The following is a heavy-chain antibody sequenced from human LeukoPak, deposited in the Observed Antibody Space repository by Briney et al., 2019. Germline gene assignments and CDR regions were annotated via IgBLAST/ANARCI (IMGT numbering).Heavy chain of an antibody. J-gene: IGHJ4*02. D-gene: IGHD6-13*01. CDR3: ARDPGIAAAGTVGYFDS. V-gene: IGHV3-66*01. Sequence: AGGSLRLSCAASGFTVSSNYMSWVRQAPGKGLEWVSVIYSGGSTYYADSVKGRFTISRDNSKNTLYLQMNSLRAEDTAVYYCARDPGIAAAGTVGYFDSWGQGTLVTVSS. CDR2: IYSGGST. CDR1: GFTVSSNY.